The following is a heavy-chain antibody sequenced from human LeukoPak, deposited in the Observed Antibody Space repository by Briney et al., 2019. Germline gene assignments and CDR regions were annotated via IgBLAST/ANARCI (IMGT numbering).Heavy chain of an antibody. CDR2: INHSGST. CDR3: ARMTADGLHWGYLDY. D-gene: IGHD7-27*01. Sequence: SETLSLTCAVYGGSFSGYYWSWIRQPPGKGLEWLGEINHSGSTNYHPSLKCRVTISVDTSKNQFSLRLTSVTAADTAVYYCARMTADGLHWGYLDYWGQGTLVAVSS. J-gene: IGHJ4*02. CDR1: GGSFSGYY. V-gene: IGHV4-34*01.